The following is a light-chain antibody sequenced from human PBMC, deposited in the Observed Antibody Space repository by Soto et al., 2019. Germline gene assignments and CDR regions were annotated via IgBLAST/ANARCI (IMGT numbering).Light chain of an antibody. CDR3: LQYDDWPRT. J-gene: IGKJ1*01. Sequence: MTQTPATVSVSPGERATLSCRASQRIRGNLAWYQQKPGQAPRLLIYAASTRATGIPARFSGSGSGTEFTLTFGSLQSEDFAVYYSLQYDDWPRTFGQGTKVDIK. CDR1: QRIRGN. V-gene: IGKV3-15*01. CDR2: AAS.